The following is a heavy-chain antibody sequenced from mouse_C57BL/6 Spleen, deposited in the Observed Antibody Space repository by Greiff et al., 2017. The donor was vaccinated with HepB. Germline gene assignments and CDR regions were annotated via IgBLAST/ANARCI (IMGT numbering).Heavy chain of an antibody. D-gene: IGHD1-1*01. CDR3: ARGPLYGCSYTYYFDY. V-gene: IGHV1-55*01. CDR1: GYTFTSYW. J-gene: IGHJ2*01. CDR2: IYPGSGST. Sequence: QVQLQQPGAELVKPGASVKMSCKASGYTFTSYWITWVKQRPGQGLEWIGDIYPGSGSTNYNEKFKSKATLTVDTSSSTAYMQLSSLTSEDSAVYYCARGPLYGCSYTYYFDYWGQGTTLTVSS.